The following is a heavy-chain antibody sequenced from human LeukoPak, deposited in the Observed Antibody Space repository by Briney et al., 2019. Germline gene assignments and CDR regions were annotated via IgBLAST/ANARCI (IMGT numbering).Heavy chain of an antibody. V-gene: IGHV3-30*18. Sequence: GGSLRLSCAASGFTFSSYGMHWVRQAPGKGLEWVAVISYDGSNKYYADSVKGRFTISRDNSKNTLYLQMNSLRAEDTAVYYCAKVSYYYGSGSYEYYFDYWGQGTLVTVSS. D-gene: IGHD3-10*01. CDR1: GFTFSSYG. J-gene: IGHJ4*02. CDR2: ISYDGSNK. CDR3: AKVSYYYGSGSYEYYFDY.